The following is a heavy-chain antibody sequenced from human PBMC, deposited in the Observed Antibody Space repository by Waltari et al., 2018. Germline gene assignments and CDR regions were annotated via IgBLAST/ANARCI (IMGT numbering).Heavy chain of an antibody. D-gene: IGHD3-3*01. CDR2: FRSGANYYAT. Sequence: EVQLVESGGGLAQPGGSLKLSCAASGFTFSASAIHWARQVSGRGLEWIGQFRSGANYYATKYAASVAGRFTIFRDDSKNTAYLQMTSLKSDDTAIYYCIRHVEWDHSFWGQGTPVTVSS. V-gene: IGHV3-73*01. CDR3: IRHVEWDHSF. J-gene: IGHJ1*01. CDR1: GFTFSASA.